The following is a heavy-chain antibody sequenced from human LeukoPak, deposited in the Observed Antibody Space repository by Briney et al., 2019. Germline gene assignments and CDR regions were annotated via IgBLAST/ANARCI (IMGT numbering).Heavy chain of an antibody. V-gene: IGHV1-18*01. D-gene: IGHD6-13*01. Sequence: GASVKVSCKASGYTFTSYGISWVRQAPGQGLEWMGWISAYNGNTNYAQKLQGRVTMTTDTSTSTAYMELRSLRSDDTAVYYCARDLRYSSSWYLGFYWGQGTLVTVSS. CDR2: ISAYNGNT. CDR3: ARDLRYSSSWYLGFY. J-gene: IGHJ4*02. CDR1: GYTFTSYG.